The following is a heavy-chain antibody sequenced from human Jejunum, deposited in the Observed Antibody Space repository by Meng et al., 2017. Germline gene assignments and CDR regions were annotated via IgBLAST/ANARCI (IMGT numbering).Heavy chain of an antibody. CDR1: GYSISSDYY. Sequence: SETPSLTCAVSGYSISSDYYWGWIRQPPGKGLEWIGSIYHNGGTYHNPSLKSRVTISVDTSKNQVSLKLSSVTAADTAVYYCAREDMSTLTDYFDYWGQGTLVTVSS. J-gene: IGHJ4*02. CDR2: IYHNGGT. D-gene: IGHD5-24*01. V-gene: IGHV4-38-2*02. CDR3: AREDMSTLTDYFDY.